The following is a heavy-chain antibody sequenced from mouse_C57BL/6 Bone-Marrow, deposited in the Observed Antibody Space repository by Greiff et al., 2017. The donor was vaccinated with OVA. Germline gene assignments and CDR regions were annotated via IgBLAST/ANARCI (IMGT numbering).Heavy chain of an antibody. Sequence: EVQLVDSGGGLVQSGRSLRLSCATSGFTFSDFYMEWVRQAPGKGLEWIAASRNKANDYTTEYSESVKGRFIVSRDTSQSILYLQMNALRAEDTAIYYCARDATAQAAFAYWGQGTLVTVSA. J-gene: IGHJ3*01. CDR3: ARDATAQAAFAY. CDR1: GFTFSDFY. V-gene: IGHV7-1*01. CDR2: SRNKANDYTT. D-gene: IGHD3-2*02.